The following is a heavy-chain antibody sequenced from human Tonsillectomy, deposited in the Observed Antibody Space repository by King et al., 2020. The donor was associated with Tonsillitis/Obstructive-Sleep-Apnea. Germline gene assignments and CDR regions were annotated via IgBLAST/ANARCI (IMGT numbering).Heavy chain of an antibody. CDR2: IDWGDDK. D-gene: IGHD3-10*01. J-gene: IGHJ5*02. V-gene: IGHV2-70*01. CDR1: GFSLSTSGMC. CDR3: ARVKWFGDASHWFDP. Sequence: TLKESGPALVKPTQTLTLTCTFSGFSLSTSGMCVSWIRQPPGKALEWLALIDWGDDKYYSTSLKTRLTISKDTTKTQVVLTMTHMDPVDPPTYFCARVKWFGDASHWFDPWGQGTLVTVSS.